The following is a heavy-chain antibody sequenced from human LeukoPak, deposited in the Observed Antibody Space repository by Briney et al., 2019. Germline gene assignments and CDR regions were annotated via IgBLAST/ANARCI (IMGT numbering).Heavy chain of an antibody. V-gene: IGHV3-30*18. CDR1: GFTFRSFA. D-gene: IGHD6-13*01. CDR3: AKDQKVAAADYYFDY. Sequence: GGSLRLSCAASGFTFRSFAMHWVRQAPGKGLEWVAVVASDGRDKKYADSVKGRFTISRDNSKNTVYLQMNSLRTEDTAVYYCAKDQKVAAADYYFDYWGQGTLVTVSS. CDR2: VASDGRDK. J-gene: IGHJ4*02.